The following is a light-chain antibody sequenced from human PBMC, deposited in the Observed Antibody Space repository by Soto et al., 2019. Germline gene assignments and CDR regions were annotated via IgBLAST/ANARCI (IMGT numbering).Light chain of an antibody. CDR1: QSVSSY. CDR3: QQYNNWKIT. V-gene: IGKV3-15*01. Sequence: IALTPSPATLSLSPEERAILSCRASQSVSSYLAWYQQKPGQAPRLLIYGAATRATGIPARFSGSGSGTEFTLPISSLQSEDFAVYYCQQYNNWKITFGQGTRLEIK. J-gene: IGKJ5*01. CDR2: GAA.